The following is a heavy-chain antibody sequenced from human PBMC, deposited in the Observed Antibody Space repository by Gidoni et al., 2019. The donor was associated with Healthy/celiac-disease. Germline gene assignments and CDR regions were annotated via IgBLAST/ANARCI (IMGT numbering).Heavy chain of an antibody. D-gene: IGHD7-27*01. Sequence: QVQLVQSGSEVKKPGSSVKVSCKASGGTFRSYTISWVRQAPGQGLEWMGRIIPIRGIANYAQKVQGRGTITADKSTSTAYMELSSLRSEDTAVYYCAREGHRANRGNYCDYWGQGTLVTVSS. V-gene: IGHV1-69*08. CDR1: GGTFRSYT. CDR2: IIPIRGIA. J-gene: IGHJ4*02. CDR3: AREGHRANRGNYCDY.